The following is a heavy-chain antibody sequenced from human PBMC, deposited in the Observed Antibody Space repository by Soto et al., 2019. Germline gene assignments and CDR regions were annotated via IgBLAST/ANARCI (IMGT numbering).Heavy chain of an antibody. CDR2: IYYSGST. CDR1: NGSIGSYN. CDR3: ARVGRLITAAGLLDA. J-gene: IGHJ5*01. Sequence: SETLSLTCTISNGSIGSYNWTWIRQPPGKGLEWIGHIYYSGSTNYNPSLKNRLTLSLDTSKNQFSLKLTSVTAADTTVYYCARVGRLITAAGLLDAWGHGTLVTSSS. D-gene: IGHD6-13*01. V-gene: IGHV4-59*01.